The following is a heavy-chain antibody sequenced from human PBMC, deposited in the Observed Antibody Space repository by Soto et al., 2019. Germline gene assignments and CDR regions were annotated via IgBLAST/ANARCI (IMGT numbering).Heavy chain of an antibody. CDR3: ARSSLVVPAAIDYYYMDV. CDR1: GGSISSYY. Sequence: SETLSLTCTVGGGSISSYYWSWIRQPPGKGLEWIGYIYYSGSTNYNPSLKSRVTISVDTSKNQFSLKLSSVTAADTAVYYCARSSLVVPAAIDYYYMDVWGKGTTVTVSS. J-gene: IGHJ6*03. V-gene: IGHV4-59*01. CDR2: IYYSGST. D-gene: IGHD2-2*01.